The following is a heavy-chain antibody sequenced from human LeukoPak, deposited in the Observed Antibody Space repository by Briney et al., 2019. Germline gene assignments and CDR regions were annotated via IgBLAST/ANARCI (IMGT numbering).Heavy chain of an antibody. J-gene: IGHJ3*02. CDR1: GFTFSSYG. Sequence: GGSLRLSCAASGFTFSSYGMSWVRQAPGKGLEWVSVISGSGGSTYYADSVKGRFTISRDNSKNTLYLQMNSLRAEDTAVYYCAKDFHRITMVRGAPRGFDAFDIWGQGTMVTVSS. CDR3: AKDFHRITMVRGAPRGFDAFDI. D-gene: IGHD3-10*01. CDR2: ISGSGGST. V-gene: IGHV3-23*01.